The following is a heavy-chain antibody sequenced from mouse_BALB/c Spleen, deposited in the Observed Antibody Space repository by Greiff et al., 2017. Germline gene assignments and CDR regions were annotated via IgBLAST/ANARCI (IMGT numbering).Heavy chain of an antibody. CDR1: GFTFSDYY. CDR3: AREGGYDGAWFAY. J-gene: IGHJ3*01. Sequence: EVQLVESGGGLVKPGGSLKLSCAASGFTFSDYYMYWVRQTPEKRLEWVATISDGGSYTYYPDSVKGRFTISRDNAKNNLYLQMSSLKSEDTAMYYCAREGGYDGAWFAYWGQGTLVTVSA. CDR2: ISDGGSYT. D-gene: IGHD2-2*01. V-gene: IGHV5-4*02.